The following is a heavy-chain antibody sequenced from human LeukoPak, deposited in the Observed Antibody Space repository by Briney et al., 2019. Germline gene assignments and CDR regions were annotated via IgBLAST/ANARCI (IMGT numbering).Heavy chain of an antibody. J-gene: IGHJ4*02. CDR2: ISSDGSNK. CDR3: ARVASSGWYYSRNKYYFDY. CDR1: GFTFSSYA. D-gene: IGHD6-19*01. Sequence: GGSLRLSCAASGFTFSSYAMHWVRQAPGKGLEWVAVISSDGSNKYYADSMKGRFTISRDNSKNTLYLQMDSLRAEDTAVYYCARVASSGWYYSRNKYYFDYWGQGTLVTVSS. V-gene: IGHV3-30*04.